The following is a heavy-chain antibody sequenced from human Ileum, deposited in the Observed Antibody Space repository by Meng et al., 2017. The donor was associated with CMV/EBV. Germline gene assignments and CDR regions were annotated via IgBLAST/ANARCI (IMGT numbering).Heavy chain of an antibody. V-gene: IGHV4-59*01. D-gene: IGHD2-2*01. CDR2: ISYSGST. CDR1: GDYISNYY. CDR3: ASESSWAIDY. Sequence: SLTCNVSGDYISNYYWSWIRQPPGKGLEWIGYISYSGSTSYNPSLKSRVSISVDTSKTQFSLKMHSVTGADTAVYYCASESSWAIDYWGQGTLVTVSS. J-gene: IGHJ4*02.